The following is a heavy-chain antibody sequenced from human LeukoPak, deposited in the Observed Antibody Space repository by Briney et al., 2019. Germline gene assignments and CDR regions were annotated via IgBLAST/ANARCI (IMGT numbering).Heavy chain of an antibody. D-gene: IGHD3-10*01. J-gene: IGHJ4*02. Sequence: TSVKVSCKASGFTFTSSAVQWVRQARGQRLEWIGWIVVGRGNTNYAQKFQKRVTITRDMSTSTAYMELSSLRSEDTAVYYCAAVPHYMVRGVIRNDYWGQRTLATVSS. V-gene: IGHV1-58*01. CDR3: AAVPHYMVRGVIRNDY. CDR1: GFTFTSSA. CDR2: IVVGRGNT.